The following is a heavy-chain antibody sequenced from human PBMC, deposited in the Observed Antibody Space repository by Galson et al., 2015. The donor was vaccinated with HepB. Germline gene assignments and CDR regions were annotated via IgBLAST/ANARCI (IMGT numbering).Heavy chain of an antibody. D-gene: IGHD5-24*01. CDR1: GGSVSSGSYY. CDR2: IYYSGST. J-gene: IGHJ4*02. V-gene: IGHV4-61*01. CDR3: ARIQRDTYYFDD. Sequence: ETLSLTCTVSGGSVSSGSYYWSWIRQPPGKGLEWIGHIYYSGSTNYNPSLKSRVTISVDTSKNQFSLKLRSVTAADTAVYYCARIQRDTYYFDDWGQGTLVTVSS.